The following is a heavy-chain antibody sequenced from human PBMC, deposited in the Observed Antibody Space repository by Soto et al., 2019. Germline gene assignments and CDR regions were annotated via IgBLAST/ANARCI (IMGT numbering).Heavy chain of an antibody. D-gene: IGHD3-22*01. J-gene: IGHJ4*02. Sequence: GGSLRLSCAASGFTFSSYGMHWVRQAPGKGLEWVAVIWYDGSNKYYADSVKGRFTISRDNSKNTLYLQMNSLRAEDTAVYYCARDDDSSGYYTVYFDYWGQGTLVTVSS. CDR2: IWYDGSNK. V-gene: IGHV3-33*01. CDR1: GFTFSSYG. CDR3: ARDDDSSGYYTVYFDY.